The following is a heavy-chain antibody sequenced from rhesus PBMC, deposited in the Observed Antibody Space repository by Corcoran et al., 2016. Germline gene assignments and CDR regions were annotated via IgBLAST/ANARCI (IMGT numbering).Heavy chain of an antibody. CDR2: INVRVMRT. D-gene: IGHD1-1*01. J-gene: IGHJ4*01. CDR3: AKSLRNYYFDY. V-gene: IGHV4-169*01. CDR1: GGSISSSY. Sequence: QLQLQESGPGLVKPSETLSVTCAVSGGSISSSYWSWIRQAPGRGLEWIGYINVRVMRTKSNPSRKGRVTLSVDTSKYQLSLKLSSVTAADTAVYYCAKSLRNYYFDYWGQGVLVTVSS.